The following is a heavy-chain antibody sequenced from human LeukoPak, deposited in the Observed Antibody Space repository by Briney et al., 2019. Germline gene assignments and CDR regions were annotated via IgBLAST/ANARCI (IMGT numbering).Heavy chain of an antibody. D-gene: IGHD6-13*01. CDR1: GFTFSSYA. CDR2: ISGSGGST. CDR3: AKYSGIAAAGTVWFDP. Sequence: GGSLRLSCAASGFTFSSYAMSWVRQAPGKGLEWVSAISGSGGSTYYADSVKGRFTISRDNSKNTLYLQMNSLRAEDTAVYYCAKYSGIAAAGTVWFDPWGQGTLVTVSS. J-gene: IGHJ5*02. V-gene: IGHV3-23*01.